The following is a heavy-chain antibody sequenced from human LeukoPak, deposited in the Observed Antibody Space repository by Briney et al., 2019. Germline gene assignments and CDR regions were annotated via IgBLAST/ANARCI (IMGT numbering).Heavy chain of an antibody. CDR3: ARSPPGRTNWNYYDY. CDR2: IGPIGVYT. J-gene: IGHJ4*02. V-gene: IGHV3-64*01. Sequence: GGSLRLSRAASGFTFSDYAMHWVRQAPGKGLEFVSVIGPIGVYTYYANSVKGRFTIFRDNSKSTVSLQMGSLRDEDMAVYYCARSPPGRTNWNYYDYWGRGTLVTVSS. CDR1: GFTFSDYA. D-gene: IGHD1-1*01.